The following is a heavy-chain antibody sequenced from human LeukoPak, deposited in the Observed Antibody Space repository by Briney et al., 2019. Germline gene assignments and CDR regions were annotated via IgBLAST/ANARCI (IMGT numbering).Heavy chain of an antibody. CDR1: GFTFSSYA. V-gene: IGHV3-23*01. Sequence: PGGSLRLSCAASGFTFSSYAMCWVRQAPGRGLEWVSAISNSGSSPYYADSVKGRFTISRDNSKNTLYLQMTNLGAEDTAVYYCAKAPPRYCSGGSCSPDDYWGQGTLVTVSS. CDR2: ISNSGSSP. D-gene: IGHD2-15*01. J-gene: IGHJ4*02. CDR3: AKAPPRYCSGGSCSPDDY.